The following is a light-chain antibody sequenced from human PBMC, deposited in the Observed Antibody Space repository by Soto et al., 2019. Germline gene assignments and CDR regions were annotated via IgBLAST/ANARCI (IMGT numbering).Light chain of an antibody. CDR1: SGSVSTSYY. V-gene: IGLV8-61*01. CDR2: TTN. J-gene: IGLJ2*01. CDR3: MLYMGSGLVV. Sequence: QAVVTQEPSLSVSPGGTVTLTCGLSSGSVSTSYYPSWYQQTPGQAPRTLIYTTNSRSSGVPDRFSGSILGNEAALTITGAQADDESDYYCMLYMGSGLVVFGGGTKLTVL.